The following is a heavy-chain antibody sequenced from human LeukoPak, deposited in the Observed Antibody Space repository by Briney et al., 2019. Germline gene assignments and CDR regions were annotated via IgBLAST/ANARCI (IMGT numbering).Heavy chain of an antibody. Sequence: EASVKVSCKASGGTFSSYAISWVRQAPGQGLEWMGGIIPIFGTANYAQKFQGRVTITADESTSTAYMELSSLRSEDTAVYYCGRALYSSTWYLYWFDPWGQGTLVTVSS. CDR3: GRALYSSTWYLYWFDP. J-gene: IGHJ5*02. CDR1: GGTFSSYA. V-gene: IGHV1-69*13. CDR2: IIPIFGTA. D-gene: IGHD6-13*01.